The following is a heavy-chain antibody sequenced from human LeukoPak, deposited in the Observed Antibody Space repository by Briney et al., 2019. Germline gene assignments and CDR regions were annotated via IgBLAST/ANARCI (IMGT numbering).Heavy chain of an antibody. CDR2: ISSSSSTI. CDR3: ARDQSTDIVVVPAAIKYNWFDP. V-gene: IGHV3-48*01. CDR1: GFTFSSYS. D-gene: IGHD2-2*01. Sequence: PGGSLRLSCAASGFTFSSYSMNWVRQAPGKGLEWVSYISSSSSTIYYADSVKGRFTISRDNAKNSLYLQMNSLRAEDTAVYYCARDQSTDIVVVPAAIKYNWFDPWGQGTLVTVSS. J-gene: IGHJ5*02.